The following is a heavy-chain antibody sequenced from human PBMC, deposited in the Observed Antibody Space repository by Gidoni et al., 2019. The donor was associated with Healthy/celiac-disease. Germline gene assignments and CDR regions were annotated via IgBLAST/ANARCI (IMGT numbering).Heavy chain of an antibody. Sequence: TFSSYEMNWVRQAPGKGLEWVSYITGSGSTIYYGDSVKGRFTISRDNARNSLYLQMNSLRAEDTAVYYCARQVFLSGWGSFDHWGQGTLVTVSS. CDR3: ARQVFLSGWGSFDH. V-gene: IGHV3-48*03. D-gene: IGHD6-19*01. CDR2: ITGSGSTI. J-gene: IGHJ4*02. CDR1: TFSSYE.